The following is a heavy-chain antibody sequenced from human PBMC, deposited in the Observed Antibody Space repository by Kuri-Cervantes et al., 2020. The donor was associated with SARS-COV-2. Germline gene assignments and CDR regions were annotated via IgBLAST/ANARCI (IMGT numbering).Heavy chain of an antibody. J-gene: IGHJ6*02. V-gene: IGHV4-59*12. D-gene: IGHD5-18*01. CDR2: IYYSGST. Sequence: SCTVSGGSISSYYWSWIRQPPGKGLEWIGYIYYSGSTNYNPSLKSRVTISVDTSKNQFSLRLSSVTAADTAVYYCARDAKRGYSYGSYYYYYYGMDVWGQGTTVTVSS. CDR3: ARDAKRGYSYGSYYYYYYGMDV. CDR1: GGSISSYY.